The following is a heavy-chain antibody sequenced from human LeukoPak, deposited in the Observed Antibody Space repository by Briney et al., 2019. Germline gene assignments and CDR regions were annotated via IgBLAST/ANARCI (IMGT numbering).Heavy chain of an antibody. J-gene: IGHJ4*02. D-gene: IGHD5-18*01. V-gene: IGHV4-4*07. CDR3: AVAGYSYGQIGYYFGY. CDR2: IYTSGST. CDR1: GGSISSYY. Sequence: PSETLSLTCTVSGGSISSYYWSWIRQPAGKGLEWIGRIYTSGSTNYNPSLKSRVTMSVDTSKNQFSLKLSSVTAADTAVYYCAVAGYSYGQIGYYFGYWGQGTLVTVSS.